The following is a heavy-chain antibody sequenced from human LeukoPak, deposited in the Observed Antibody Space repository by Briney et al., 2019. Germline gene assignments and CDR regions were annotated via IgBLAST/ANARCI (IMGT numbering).Heavy chain of an antibody. Sequence: SETLSLTCTVSGGSISNYYWSWLRQPPGKGLEWIGYIYYSGSTNYNNYNPSLKSRVTISVDTSKNQFSLKLSSVTAADTAVYYCARHRNRAMPDYWGQGTLVTVSS. CDR1: GGSISNYY. CDR3: ARHRNRAMPDY. J-gene: IGHJ4*02. D-gene: IGHD2-2*01. CDR2: IYYSGSTNYN. V-gene: IGHV4-59*08.